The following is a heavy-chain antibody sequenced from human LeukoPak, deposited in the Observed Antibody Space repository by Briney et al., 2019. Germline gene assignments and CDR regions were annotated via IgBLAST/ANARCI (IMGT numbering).Heavy chain of an antibody. D-gene: IGHD2/OR15-2a*01. CDR1: GFTFSSYC. J-gene: IGHJ3*02. V-gene: IGHV3-30*18. Sequence: GGSLRLSCAASGFTFSSYCMHWVRQAPGKGLEWVAVISYDGSNKYYADSVKGRFTISRDNSKNTLYLKMNSLKAEDKAVYYCAKESPEYDAFDIWGQGTMVTVSS. CDR3: AKESPEYDAFDI. CDR2: ISYDGSNK.